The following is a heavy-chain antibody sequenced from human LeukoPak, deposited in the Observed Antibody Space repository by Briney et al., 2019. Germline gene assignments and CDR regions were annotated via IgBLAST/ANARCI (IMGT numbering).Heavy chain of an antibody. V-gene: IGHV3-48*03. CDR1: GFTFSSYE. D-gene: IGHD4-17*01. Sequence: GGSLRLSCAASGFTFSSYEMNWVRQAPGKGLEWVSYISSSGSTIYYADSVKGRFTLSRDNSKNTLYLQMNSLRAEDTAVYFCAKAGVYGDPADYWGQGTLVTVSS. J-gene: IGHJ4*02. CDR3: AKAGVYGDPADY. CDR2: ISSSGSTI.